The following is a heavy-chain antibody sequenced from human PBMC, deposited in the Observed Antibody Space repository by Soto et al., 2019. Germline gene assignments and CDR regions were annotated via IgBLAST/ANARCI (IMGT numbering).Heavy chain of an antibody. D-gene: IGHD3-9*01. V-gene: IGHV4-34*01. J-gene: IGHJ5*02. Sequence: SETLSLTCAVYGGSFSGYYWSWIRQPPGKGLEWIGEINHSGSTNCNPSLKSRVTISVDTSKNQFSLKLSSVTAADTAVYYCVWDTGYLNWFDPWGQGTLVTVSS. CDR3: VWDTGYLNWFDP. CDR2: INHSGST. CDR1: GGSFSGYY.